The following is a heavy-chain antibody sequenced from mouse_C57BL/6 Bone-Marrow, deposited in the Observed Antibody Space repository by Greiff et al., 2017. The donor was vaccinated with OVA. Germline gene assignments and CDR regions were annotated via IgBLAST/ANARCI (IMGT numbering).Heavy chain of an antibody. D-gene: IGHD2-3*01. J-gene: IGHJ1*03. V-gene: IGHV14-4*01. CDR1: GFNIKDDY. Sequence: VQLKESGAELVRPGASVKLSCTASGFNIKDDYMHWVKQRPEQGLEWIGWIDPENGDTEYASKFQGKATITADTSSNTAYLQLSSLTSEDTAVYCCTLDGYYSPWYFDVWGTGTTVTVSS. CDR2: IDPENGDT. CDR3: TLDGYYSPWYFDV.